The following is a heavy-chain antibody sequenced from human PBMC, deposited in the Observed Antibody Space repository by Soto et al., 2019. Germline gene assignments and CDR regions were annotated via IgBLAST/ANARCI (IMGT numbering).Heavy chain of an antibody. CDR3: ATDPFSESYYGFYI. J-gene: IGHJ3*02. V-gene: IGHV3-15*01. Sequence: GSLRLSCAASGFTFSNAWMNWVRQAPGKGLEWVGRIKSKSDGGTTDYAAPVQGRFIVSRDDSKNTLYLQMQSLRTEDTAVYYCATDPFSESYYGFYIWGQGTMVTVSS. D-gene: IGHD1-26*01. CDR1: GFTFSNAW. CDR2: IKSKSDGGTT.